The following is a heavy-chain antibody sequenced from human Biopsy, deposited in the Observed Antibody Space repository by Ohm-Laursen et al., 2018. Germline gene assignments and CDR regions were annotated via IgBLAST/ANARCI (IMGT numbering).Heavy chain of an antibody. CDR1: GGSFNGYF. CDR2: ITQSGST. D-gene: IGHD6-13*01. V-gene: IGHV4-34*01. CDR3: ARVPLPGIGAAYQGRFLYGMDA. J-gene: IGHJ6*02. Sequence: GTLSLTCAVYGGSFNGYFWSWIRQPQGKGLEWIGDITQSGSTNTSPSLKSRVTISVETAKKQFSLSLRSVTAADTAVYYCARVPLPGIGAAYQGRFLYGMDAWGQGTTVSVSS.